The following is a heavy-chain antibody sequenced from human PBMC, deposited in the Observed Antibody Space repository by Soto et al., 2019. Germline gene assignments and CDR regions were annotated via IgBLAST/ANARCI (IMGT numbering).Heavy chain of an antibody. CDR3: ERSAIEDRAKPSYYYGMDV. CDR2: IYPGDSDT. Sequence: GESLKISCKGSGYSFTSYWIGWVRQMPGKGLEWMGIIYPGDSDTRYSPSFQGQVTISADKSISTAYLQWSSLKASDTAMYYCERSAIEDRAKPSYYYGMDVWGQGTTVTVSS. D-gene: IGHD6-6*01. V-gene: IGHV5-51*01. CDR1: GYSFTSYW. J-gene: IGHJ6*02.